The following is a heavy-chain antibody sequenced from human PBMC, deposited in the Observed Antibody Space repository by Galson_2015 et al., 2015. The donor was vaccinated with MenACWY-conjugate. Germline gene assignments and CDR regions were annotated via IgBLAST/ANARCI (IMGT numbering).Heavy chain of an antibody. CDR2: MYYSGSA. D-gene: IGHD3-3*02. CDR3: ARGVNLASMAGY. J-gene: IGHJ4*02. Sequence: ETLSLTCTVSGGSINSYYWSWIRQPPGKGLEWIGYMYYSGSANYNPSLRSRVTISVDTSKNQFSLTMTPVTAADTAVYYCARGVNLASMAGYWGQGTLVTVSS. CDR1: GGSINSYY. V-gene: IGHV4-59*01.